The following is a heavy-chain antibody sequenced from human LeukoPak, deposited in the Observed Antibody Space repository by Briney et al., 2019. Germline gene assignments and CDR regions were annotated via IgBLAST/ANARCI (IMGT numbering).Heavy chain of an antibody. CDR2: ISGYNGNT. D-gene: IGHD3-10*01. Sequence: PGASVKVSCKASGYNFTSYRIAWVRQAPGQGLEWVGWISGYNGNTKYAQKMQGRVTMTTGTSTSTAYMEVRSLRSDDTAVYYCTRDDEDFGELSWFDPWGQGTLVTVSS. CDR3: TRDDEDFGELSWFDP. CDR1: GYNFTSYR. J-gene: IGHJ5*02. V-gene: IGHV1-18*01.